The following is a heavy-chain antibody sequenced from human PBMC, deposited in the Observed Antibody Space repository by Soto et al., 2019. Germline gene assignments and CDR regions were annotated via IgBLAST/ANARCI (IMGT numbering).Heavy chain of an antibody. J-gene: IGHJ6*02. CDR1: GFTFSSYA. Sequence: GGSLRLSCAASGFTFSSYAMSWVRQAPGKGLEWVSAISGSGGSTYYADSVKGRFTISRDNSKNTLYLQMNSLRAEDTAVYYCAKDSKRLLNYYYYYGMDVWGQGTTVTVSS. CDR3: AKDSKRLLNYYYYYGMDV. D-gene: IGHD1-26*01. CDR2: ISGSGGST. V-gene: IGHV3-23*01.